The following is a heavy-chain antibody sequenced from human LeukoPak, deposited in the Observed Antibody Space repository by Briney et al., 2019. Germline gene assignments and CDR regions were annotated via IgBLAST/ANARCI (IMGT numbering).Heavy chain of an antibody. CDR2: ISSSSSYI. V-gene: IGHV3-21*01. CDR1: GFTFSSYG. Sequence: PGGSLKLSCAASGFTFSSYGMDWVRQAPGKGLEWVSSISSSSSYIYYADSVKGRFTISRDNAKNSLYLQMNSLRAEDTAVYYCARGHCSGGSCYSVDYWGQGTLVTVSS. J-gene: IGHJ4*02. CDR3: ARGHCSGGSCYSVDY. D-gene: IGHD2-15*01.